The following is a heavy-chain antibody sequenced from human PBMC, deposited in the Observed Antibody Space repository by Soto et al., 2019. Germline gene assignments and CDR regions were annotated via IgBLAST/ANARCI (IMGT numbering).Heavy chain of an antibody. J-gene: IGHJ6*03. CDR1: GYTFTSYD. CDR3: ASSRRERISPNYYYYYYMDV. Sequence: ASVKVSCKASGYTFTSYDINWVRQATGQGLEWMGWMNPNSGNTGYAQKFQGRVTMTRNTSISTAYMELSSLRSEDTAVYYCASSRRERISPNYYYYYYMDVWGKGTTVTVSS. CDR2: MNPNSGNT. V-gene: IGHV1-8*01.